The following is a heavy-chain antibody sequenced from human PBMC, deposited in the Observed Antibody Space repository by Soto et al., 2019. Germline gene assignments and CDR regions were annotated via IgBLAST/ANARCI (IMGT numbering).Heavy chain of an antibody. CDR1: GGTFSSYA. V-gene: IGHV1-69*13. J-gene: IGHJ4*02. Sequence: SVKVSCKASGGTFSSYAISWVRQAPGQGLEWMGGIIPIFGTANYAQKFQGRVTITADESTSTAYMELSSLRSEDTAVYYCARIPPITMVRGAPYYFDYWGQGTLVTVSS. CDR3: ARIPPITMVRGAPYYFDY. CDR2: IIPIFGTA. D-gene: IGHD3-10*01.